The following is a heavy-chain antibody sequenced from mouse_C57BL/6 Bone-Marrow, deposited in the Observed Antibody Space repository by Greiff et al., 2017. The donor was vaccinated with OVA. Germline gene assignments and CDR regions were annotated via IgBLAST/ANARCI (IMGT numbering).Heavy chain of an antibody. Sequence: DVQLQESGTVLARPGASVKMSCKTSGYTFTSYWLHWVKQRPGQGLEWIGAIYPGNSDTSYNQKFKGKAKLTAVTSASTAYMELSSLTNEDSAVYYCTRGSYGSSFLDYWGQGTTLTVSS. D-gene: IGHD1-1*01. CDR2: IYPGNSDT. CDR3: TRGSYGSSFLDY. J-gene: IGHJ2*01. V-gene: IGHV1-5*01. CDR1: GYTFTSYW.